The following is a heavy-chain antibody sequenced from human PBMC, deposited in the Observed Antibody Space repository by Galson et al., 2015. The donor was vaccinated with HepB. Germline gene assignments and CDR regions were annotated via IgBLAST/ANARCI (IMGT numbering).Heavy chain of an antibody. D-gene: IGHD2-2*01. CDR1: GYTFTGYY. Sequence: SVKVSCKASGYTFTGYYMHWVRQAPGQGLEWMGRINPNSGGTNYAQKFQGRVTMTRDTSISTAYMELSRLRSDDTAVYYCASSMEYQLLWDNWFDPWGQGTLVTVSS. CDR3: ASSMEYQLLWDNWFDP. J-gene: IGHJ5*02. V-gene: IGHV1-2*06. CDR2: INPNSGGT.